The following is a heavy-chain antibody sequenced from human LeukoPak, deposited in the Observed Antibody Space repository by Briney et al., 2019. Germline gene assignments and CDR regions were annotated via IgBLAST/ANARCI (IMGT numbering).Heavy chain of an antibody. CDR2: IYYSGST. Sequence: SSETLSLTCTVSGGSISSYYWSWIRQPPGKGLEWIGYIYYSGSTNYNPSLKSRVTISVDTPKNQFSLKLSSVTAADTAVYYCARGPIVVVPALDYYYGMDVWGQGTTVTVSS. V-gene: IGHV4-59*01. CDR3: ARGPIVVVPALDYYYGMDV. CDR1: GGSISSYY. D-gene: IGHD2-2*01. J-gene: IGHJ6*02.